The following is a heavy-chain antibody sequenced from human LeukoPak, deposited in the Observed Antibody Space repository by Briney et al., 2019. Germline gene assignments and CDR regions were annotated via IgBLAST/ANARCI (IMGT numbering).Heavy chain of an antibody. CDR1: GFTFSPYW. J-gene: IGHJ5*02. Sequence: GGSLRLSCAASGFTFSPYWMHWVRQAPGKGLVWVSAISGSGGSTYYADSVKGRFTISRDNSKNTLYLQMNSLRAEDTAVYYCARRQIAAAGTVTPWFDPWGQGTLVTVSS. V-gene: IGHV3-23*01. CDR3: ARRQIAAAGTVTPWFDP. CDR2: ISGSGGST. D-gene: IGHD6-13*01.